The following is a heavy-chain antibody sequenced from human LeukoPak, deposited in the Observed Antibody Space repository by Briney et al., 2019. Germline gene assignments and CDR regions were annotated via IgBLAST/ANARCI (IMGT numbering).Heavy chain of an antibody. V-gene: IGHV4-39*07. CDR1: GDSISSSPYY. Sequence: SETLSLTCTVSGDSISSSPYYWGWIRQPPGKGLEWIGSIYYSGSTNYNPSLKSRVTISVDTSKNQFSLKLSSVTAADTAVYYCASGRQYYFDYWGQGTLVTVSS. J-gene: IGHJ4*02. D-gene: IGHD1-26*01. CDR2: IYYSGST. CDR3: ASGRQYYFDY.